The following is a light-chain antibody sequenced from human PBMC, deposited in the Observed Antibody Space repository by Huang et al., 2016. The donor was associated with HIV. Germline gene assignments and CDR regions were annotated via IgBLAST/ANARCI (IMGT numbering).Light chain of an antibody. Sequence: DIVMTQSPDSLAVSLVERATINCKSSQSVLYSSNNKNYLAWYQQKPEQPPKLLIYWASTRESGVPDRFSGSGSGTDFTLSISSLQAADVAVYYCQQCYSTPYTFGQGTKLEI. V-gene: IGKV4-1*01. CDR3: QQCYSTPYT. J-gene: IGKJ2*01. CDR2: WAS. CDR1: QSVLYSSNNKNY.